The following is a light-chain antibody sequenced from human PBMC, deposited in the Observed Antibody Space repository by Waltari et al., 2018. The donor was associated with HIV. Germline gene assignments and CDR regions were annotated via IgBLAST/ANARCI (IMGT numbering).Light chain of an antibody. CDR3: QSVDSSATYWV. CDR1: ALPDQD. Sequence: SYELRQPPSVSVSPGQTARIPCSGDALPDQDVYWYQQKPGQAPLLVIFKDSERPSGIPERFSGSSSGTTVTLTVTGVQAEDEADYYCQSVDSSATYWVFGGGTKLTVL. CDR2: KDS. J-gene: IGLJ3*02. V-gene: IGLV3-25*03.